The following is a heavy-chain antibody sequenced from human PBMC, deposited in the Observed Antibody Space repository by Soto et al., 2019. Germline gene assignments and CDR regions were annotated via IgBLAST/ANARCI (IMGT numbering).Heavy chain of an antibody. Sequence: AASVKVSCKASGYTFTSYAMHWVRQAPGQRLEWMGWINAGNGNTKYSQKFQGRVTITRDTSASTAYMELSSLRSEDTAVYYCARVGEYSRSSFDYWGQGTLVTVSS. J-gene: IGHJ4*02. CDR2: INAGNGNT. CDR1: GYTFTSYA. D-gene: IGHD6-6*01. CDR3: ARVGEYSRSSFDY. V-gene: IGHV1-3*01.